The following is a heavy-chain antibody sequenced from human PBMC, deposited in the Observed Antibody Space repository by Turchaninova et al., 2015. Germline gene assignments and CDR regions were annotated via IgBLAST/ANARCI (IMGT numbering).Heavy chain of an antibody. V-gene: IGHV4-30-2*06. CDR3: ARKTTDDDSFDM. Sequence: QLQLQESGSGLVKPSQTLSLTCAVSGGSLSSGGYSRRWIRKSPGKGRAWLGYIYQGRSTYYNPSLKSRVTISLDRSKNQFSLKLTSVTAADTAVYDCARKTTDDDSFDMWGQGTMVTVSS. J-gene: IGHJ3*02. D-gene: IGHD4-17*01. CDR1: GGSLSSGGYS. CDR2: IYQGRST.